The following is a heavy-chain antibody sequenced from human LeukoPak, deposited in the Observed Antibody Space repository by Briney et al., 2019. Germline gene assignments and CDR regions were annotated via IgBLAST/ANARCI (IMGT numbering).Heavy chain of an antibody. J-gene: IGHJ4*02. V-gene: IGHV1-18*01. D-gene: IGHD3-10*01. CDR1: GYTFTSYG. CDR3: ARDSVDGSGTYYSDSPDH. CDR2: ISAYNGNT. Sequence: ASVKVSCKASGYTFTSYGISWVRQAPGQGLEWMAWISAYNGNTDYAQYLRGRVTMTTDTSTSTAYMELRSLRSDDTAVYYCARDSVDGSGTYYSDSPDHWGQGTLVTVSS.